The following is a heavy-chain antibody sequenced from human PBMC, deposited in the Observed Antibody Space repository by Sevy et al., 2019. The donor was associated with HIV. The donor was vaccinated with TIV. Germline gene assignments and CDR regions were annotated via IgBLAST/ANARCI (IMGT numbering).Heavy chain of an antibody. Sequence: SETLSLTCGVSGGSFSAYYWSWIRQPPGKGLEWIGEINRSGSTNYNPSLKSRVTISVDTSKKQSSLNLSSVTAADTAVYYCARVYSSAPHFDIWGQGTMVTVSS. D-gene: IGHD6-19*01. J-gene: IGHJ3*02. CDR1: GGSFSAYY. V-gene: IGHV4-34*01. CDR2: INRSGST. CDR3: ARVYSSAPHFDI.